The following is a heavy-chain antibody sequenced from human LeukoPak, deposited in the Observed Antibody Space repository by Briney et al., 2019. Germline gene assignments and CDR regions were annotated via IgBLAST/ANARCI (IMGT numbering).Heavy chain of an antibody. V-gene: IGHV4-61*02. CDR1: GGSISSGSYY. CDR3: ARMSRLGADYYDSSGYYYMKH. J-gene: IGHJ4*02. CDR2: IYTSGST. D-gene: IGHD3-22*01. Sequence: SGTLSLTCTVSGGSISSGSYYWSWIRQPAGKGLEWIGRIYTSGSTNYNPSLKSRVTISVDTSKNQFSLKLSSVTAADTAVYYCARMSRLGADYYDSSGYYYMKHWGQGTLVTVSS.